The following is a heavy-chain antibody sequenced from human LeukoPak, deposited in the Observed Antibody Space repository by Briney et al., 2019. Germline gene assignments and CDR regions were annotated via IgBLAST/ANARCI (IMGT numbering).Heavy chain of an antibody. CDR2: IIPIFGTA. CDR1: GGTFSSYA. D-gene: IGHD4-23*01. Sequence: SVKVSCKASGGTFSSYAISWVRQAPGQGLEWMGGIIPIFGTANYAQKFQGRVTITADESTSTAYMELSSLRSEDTAVYYCASLESYYGGNSGDYWGQGTLVAVSS. V-gene: IGHV1-69*13. J-gene: IGHJ4*02. CDR3: ASLESYYGGNSGDY.